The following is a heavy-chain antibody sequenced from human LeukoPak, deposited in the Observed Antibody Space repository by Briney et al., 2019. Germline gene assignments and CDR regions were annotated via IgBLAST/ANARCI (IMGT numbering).Heavy chain of an antibody. J-gene: IGHJ3*02. V-gene: IGHV3-21*01. Sequence: GGSLRLSCAASGFTFSSYSMNWVRQAPGKGPEWVSSISSSSSYIYYADSVKGRFTISRDNAKNSLYLQMNNLRAEDTAVYYCARADSSGWYIKRSDAFDIWGQGTMVTVSS. CDR1: GFTFSSYS. CDR3: ARADSSGWYIKRSDAFDI. CDR2: ISSSSSYI. D-gene: IGHD6-19*01.